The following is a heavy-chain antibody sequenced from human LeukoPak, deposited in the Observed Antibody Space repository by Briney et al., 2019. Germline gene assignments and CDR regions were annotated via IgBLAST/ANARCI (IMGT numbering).Heavy chain of an antibody. CDR1: GFTSIAYA. V-gene: IGHV3-23*01. D-gene: IGHD3-16*01. Sequence: GGSLRLSCVGSGFTSIAYALTWARQAPGKGLEWVSGISGGGVTTYYADSVKGRLTISRDNSKNTLYLQMNSLRADDTAIYYCARNQQLGGHSYYYYGMDVWGQGTTVTVSS. CDR2: ISGGGVTT. J-gene: IGHJ6*02. CDR3: ARNQQLGGHSYYYYGMDV.